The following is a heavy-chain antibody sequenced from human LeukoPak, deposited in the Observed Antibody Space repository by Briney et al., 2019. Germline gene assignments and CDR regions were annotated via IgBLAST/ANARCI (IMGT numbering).Heavy chain of an antibody. D-gene: IGHD6-13*01. CDR1: GGSVSGYY. CDR3: ARVTTGSSSWFDY. J-gene: IGHJ4*02. CDR2: INHSGST. V-gene: IGHV4-34*01. Sequence: SETLSLTCAVSGGSVSGYYWSWIRQPPGKGLEWIGEINHSGSTNYNPSLKSRVTISVDTSKNQFSLKLSSVTAADTAVYYCARVTTGSSSWFDYWGQGTLVTVSS.